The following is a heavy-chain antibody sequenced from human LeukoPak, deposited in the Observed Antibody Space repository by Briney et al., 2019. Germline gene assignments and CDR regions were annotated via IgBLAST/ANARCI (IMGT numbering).Heavy chain of an antibody. J-gene: IGHJ4*02. Sequence: GGSLRLSCAASGFTFSSYGMSWVRQAPGKGLEWVSGISGNSGTTYYADSVKGRFTISRDNSKNRLYLQMNSLRAEDTAVYFCAKDLGIYGDYFWAFDYWGQGTLVTVSS. D-gene: IGHD4-17*01. CDR3: AKDLGIYGDYFWAFDY. CDR2: ISGNSGTT. CDR1: GFTFSSYG. V-gene: IGHV3-23*01.